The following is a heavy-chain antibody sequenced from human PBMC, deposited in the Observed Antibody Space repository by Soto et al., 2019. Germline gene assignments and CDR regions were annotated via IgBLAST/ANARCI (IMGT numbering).Heavy chain of an antibody. CDR3: ASVYGDYVKAFDI. CDR1: GFTFSSYS. CDR2: ISSSSSYI. V-gene: IGHV3-21*01. Sequence: PGGSLRLSCAASGFTFSSYSMNWVRQAPGKGLEWVSSISSSSSYIYYADSVKGRFTISRDNAKNSLYLQMNSLRAEDTAAYYCASVYGDYVKAFDIWGQGTMVTVSS. J-gene: IGHJ3*02. D-gene: IGHD4-17*01.